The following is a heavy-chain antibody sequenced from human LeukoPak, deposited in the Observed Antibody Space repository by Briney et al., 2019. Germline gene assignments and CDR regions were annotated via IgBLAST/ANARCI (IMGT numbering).Heavy chain of an antibody. V-gene: IGHV3-30*02. CDR1: GFTFSSYG. J-gene: IGHJ6*03. Sequence: PGGSLRLSCAASGFTFSSYGMHWVRQAPGKGLEWVAFIRYDGSNKKYADSVKGRVTISRDNSKNTMDLQMNSLRAEDTAVYYCAKAYPYYMDVWGKGTSVTVSS. CDR2: IRYDGSNK. CDR3: AKAYPYYMDV.